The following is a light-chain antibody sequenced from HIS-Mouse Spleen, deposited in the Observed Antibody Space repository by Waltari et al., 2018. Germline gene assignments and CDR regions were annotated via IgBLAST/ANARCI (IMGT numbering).Light chain of an antibody. V-gene: IGLV3-10*01. CDR3: YSTDSSGNHRV. J-gene: IGLJ2*01. CDR1: ELPKKS. Sequence: YELTQPPSVSVSPGQPPTCTCPRAELPKKSTYWYPQKSGQAPVLVIYEDSKRPSGIPERFSGSSSGTMATLTISGAQVEDEADYYCYSTDSSGNHRVFGGGTKLTVL. CDR2: EDS.